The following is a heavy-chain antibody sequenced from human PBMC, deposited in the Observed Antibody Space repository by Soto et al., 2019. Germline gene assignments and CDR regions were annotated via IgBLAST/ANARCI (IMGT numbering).Heavy chain of an antibody. CDR2: ISKNGGDI. J-gene: IGHJ4*02. V-gene: IGHV3-74*01. D-gene: IGHD2-21*02. Sequence: EVQLVESGGGLVQSGGSLRLSCAASGFTVSNFWMHWVRQAPGKGLVWVSRISKNGGDIGYADSVKGRFTISRDNAKNTLYLERNRLRTEATAVYYCVRELPNCGGGCLHYWGQGTLVTVSA. CDR3: VRELPNCGGGCLHY. CDR1: GFTVSNFW.